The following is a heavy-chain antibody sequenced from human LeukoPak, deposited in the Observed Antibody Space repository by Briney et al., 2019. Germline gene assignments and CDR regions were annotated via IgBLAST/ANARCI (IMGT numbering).Heavy chain of an antibody. V-gene: IGHV4-39*07. D-gene: IGHD5-18*01. Sequence: PSETLSLTCAVSGGSISTPNYYWGWIRQPPGKGLEWIGNIFYSGSTYYNPSLKSRVTISVDTSKNQFSLKLSSVTAADTAVYYCARDYQGGYGDITVDYWGQGTLVTVSS. CDR3: ARDYQGGYGDITVDY. J-gene: IGHJ4*02. CDR2: IFYSGST. CDR1: GGSISTPNYY.